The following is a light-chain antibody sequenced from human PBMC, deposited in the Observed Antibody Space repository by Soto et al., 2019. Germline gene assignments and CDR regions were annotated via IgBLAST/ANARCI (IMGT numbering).Light chain of an antibody. CDR3: QQRSDWPPT. V-gene: IGKV3-11*01. Sequence: EIVLTQSPATLSLSPGGSATLSCRASQSVRSYLAWYQQKSGQAPRLLIYDVSNRATGIPARFSGSGSGTDFTLTISILEPEDFAVYYCQQRSDWPPTFGGGTKVEIE. CDR2: DVS. J-gene: IGKJ4*01. CDR1: QSVRSY.